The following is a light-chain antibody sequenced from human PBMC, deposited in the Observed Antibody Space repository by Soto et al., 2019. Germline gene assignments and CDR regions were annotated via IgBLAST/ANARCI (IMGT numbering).Light chain of an antibody. Sequence: SVLKQPPSVSAAPGQKVTISFSGSSSNIGATSVSWYQQPPEAAPKLLIYENDKRPSGVHDRFPGSKSGTSATLGITGLQTGVAVVYYCGTWNSSLRADVSGTVTNVTVL. V-gene: IGLV1-51*02. J-gene: IGLJ1*01. CDR3: GTWNSSLRADV. CDR2: END. CDR1: SSNIGATS.